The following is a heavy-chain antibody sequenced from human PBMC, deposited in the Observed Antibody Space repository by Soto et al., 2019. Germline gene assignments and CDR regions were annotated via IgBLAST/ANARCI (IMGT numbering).Heavy chain of an antibody. D-gene: IGHD1-20*01. CDR3: ASGLEVYYFDY. V-gene: IGHV4-39*01. J-gene: IGHJ4*02. CDR1: GGFISSSY. Sequence: SETLSLTCSVSGGFISSSYWSWIRQTPGKGLEWIGSIYYSGNTYYNPSLKSRVTISVDTSKNQFSLKLSSVTAADTAVYYCASGLEVYYFDYWGQGTLVTVSS. CDR2: IYYSGNT.